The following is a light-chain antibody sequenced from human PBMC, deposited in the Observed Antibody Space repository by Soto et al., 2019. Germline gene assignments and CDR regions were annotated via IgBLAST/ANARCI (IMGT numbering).Light chain of an antibody. Sequence: EIVLTQSPGPLSLSPGERATLSCRASQSVSSNYLAWYQQKPGQAPSPLIYGASSRATGIPARCSGSGAGTDFTLHISRLESEDFAVYYCQQYGSSPLTCGPGTKVESK. CDR3: QQYGSSPLT. J-gene: IGKJ1*01. V-gene: IGKV3-20*01. CDR2: GAS. CDR1: QSVSSNY.